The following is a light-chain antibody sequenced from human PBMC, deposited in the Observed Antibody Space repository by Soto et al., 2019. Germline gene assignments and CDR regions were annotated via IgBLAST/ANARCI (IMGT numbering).Light chain of an antibody. CDR3: CSYAGSSTPVV. CDR1: TSDVGSYNL. CDR2: EGN. J-gene: IGLJ2*01. V-gene: IGLV2-23*01. Sequence: QSVLTQPASVSGSPGQSITISCTGTTSDVGSYNLVSWYQQHPGKVPKLMIYEGNKRPSGVSNRFSGSKSGNTASLTISGLQAEDEADYYCCSYAGSSTPVVFGGGTKLTVL.